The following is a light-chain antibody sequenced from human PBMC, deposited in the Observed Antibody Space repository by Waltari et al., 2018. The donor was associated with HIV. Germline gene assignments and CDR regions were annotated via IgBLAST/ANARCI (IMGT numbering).Light chain of an antibody. Sequence: QSVLTQPPSVSGAPGQRVTLSCTGSFSNLGAGHDVRWYQQLPDAAPKLLIFANSNRPSGVPDRFSGSKSVTSASLAITGLRAEDEADYYCQSYDSSLSGSVFGTGTKVTVL. J-gene: IGLJ1*01. V-gene: IGLV1-40*01. CDR2: ANS. CDR1: FSNLGAGHD. CDR3: QSYDSSLSGSV.